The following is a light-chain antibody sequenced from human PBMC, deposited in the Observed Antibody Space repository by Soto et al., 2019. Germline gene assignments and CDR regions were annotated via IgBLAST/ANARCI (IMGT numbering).Light chain of an antibody. Sequence: EKVMTQSPATLSVSPGERATLSCRASQSVNNNLAWYQQIPGRAPRLLIYDVSTRATGIPARFSGSGSETEFTLTISSLQSEDVGIYFCHQYNVGPAPFGQGTRLEIK. CDR1: QSVNNN. V-gene: IGKV3-15*01. CDR3: HQYNVGPAP. CDR2: DVS. J-gene: IGKJ5*01.